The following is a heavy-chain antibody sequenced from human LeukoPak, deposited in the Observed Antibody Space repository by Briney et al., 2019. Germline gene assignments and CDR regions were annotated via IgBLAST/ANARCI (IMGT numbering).Heavy chain of an antibody. J-gene: IGHJ6*03. CDR1: GYSFTSYG. CDR3: AREVLDYSNYRVDYYYYMDV. D-gene: IGHD4-11*01. V-gene: IGHV1-18*01. Sequence: GESLKISCKGSGYSFTSYGISWVRQAPGQGLEWMGWISAYNGNTNYAQKLQGRVTMTTDTSTSTAYMELRSLRSDDTAVYYCAREVLDYSNYRVDYYYYMDVWGKGTTVTVSS. CDR2: ISAYNGNT.